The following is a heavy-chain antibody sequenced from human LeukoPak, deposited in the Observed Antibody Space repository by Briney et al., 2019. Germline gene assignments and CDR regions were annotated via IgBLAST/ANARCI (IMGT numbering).Heavy chain of an antibody. CDR2: IDYSGTT. CDR1: GGSISGSSYS. V-gene: IGHV4-39*07. D-gene: IGHD3-3*01. J-gene: IGHJ4*02. Sequence: PSETLSLTCSVSGGSISGSSYSWGWIRQPPRKGLEWIGNIDYSGTTHYSPSLKSRVTISIDTSEKQFSLRLSSVTAADTAVYYCARDRVFEGAIGDYWGQGILVTVSS. CDR3: ARDRVFEGAIGDY.